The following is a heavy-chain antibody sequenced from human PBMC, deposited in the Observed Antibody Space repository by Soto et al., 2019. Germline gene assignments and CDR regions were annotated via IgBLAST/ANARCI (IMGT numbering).Heavy chain of an antibody. Sequence: QLQLVQSGAEVEMPGASVRVSCKAYGYAFSKYGISWIRQAPGQGLEWMGWIRPDNGDTNYAQKFQGRVTMTTDTSSNTAYMELRSLRSDDTAVYYCATSYDSGFDPWGQGTLVSVSS. J-gene: IGHJ5*02. D-gene: IGHD5-12*01. V-gene: IGHV1-18*04. CDR2: IRPDNGDT. CDR1: GYAFSKYG. CDR3: ATSYDSGFDP.